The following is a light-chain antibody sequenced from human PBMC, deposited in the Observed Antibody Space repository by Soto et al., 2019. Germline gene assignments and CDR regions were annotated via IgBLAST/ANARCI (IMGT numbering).Light chain of an antibody. CDR2: DAS. CDR1: QSISNW. V-gene: IGKV1-5*01. CDR3: QQYESYPYT. Sequence: DILMTQSPSTLSASVGDRVTITCRASQSISNWLAWYQQKPGKAPKLLIYDASSLQSGVPSRFSGSGSGTEFTLTISSLQPDDFATYYCQQYESYPYTFGRGTRLEIK. J-gene: IGKJ2*01.